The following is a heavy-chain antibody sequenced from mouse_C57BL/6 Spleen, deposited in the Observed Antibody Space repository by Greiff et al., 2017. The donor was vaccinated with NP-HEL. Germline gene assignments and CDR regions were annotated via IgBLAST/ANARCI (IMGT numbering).Heavy chain of an antibody. CDR2: IDPNSGGT. J-gene: IGHJ4*01. V-gene: IGHV1-72*01. CDR1: GYTFTSYW. D-gene: IGHD1-1*01. CDR3: ARRDGSGFRYYAMDY. Sequence: QVHVKQPGAELVKPGASVKLSCKASGYTFTSYWMHWVKQRPGRGLEWIGRIDPNSGGTKYHEKFKSKATLTVDKSSSTAYMQLSSLTSEDSAVYCGARRDGSGFRYYAMDYWGQGTSVTVSS.